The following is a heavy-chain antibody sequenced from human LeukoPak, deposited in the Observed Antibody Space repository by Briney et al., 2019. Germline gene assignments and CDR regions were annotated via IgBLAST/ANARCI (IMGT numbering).Heavy chain of an antibody. V-gene: IGHV4-4*07. CDR1: GGSISSYY. Sequence: SETLSLTFTVSGGSISSYYWSWIRQPAGKGLEWIGRIYTSGSTNYNPSLKSRVTMSVDTSKNQFSLKLSSVTAADTAVYYCAREGTSSSWYGVDYWGQGTLVTVSS. J-gene: IGHJ4*02. D-gene: IGHD6-13*01. CDR2: IYTSGST. CDR3: AREGTSSSWYGVDY.